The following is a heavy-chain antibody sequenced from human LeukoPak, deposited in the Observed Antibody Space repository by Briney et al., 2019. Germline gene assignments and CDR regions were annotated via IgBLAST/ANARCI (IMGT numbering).Heavy chain of an antibody. V-gene: IGHV1-69-2*01. CDR1: GYTFTDYY. D-gene: IGHD3-10*01. Sequence: ASVKVSCKVSGYTFTDYYMHWVQQAPGKGLEWMGLVDPEDGETIYAEKFQGRVTLTADTSTDTAYMELSSLRSEDTAVYYCATSSDYYGNFDYWGQGTLVTVSS. CDR2: VDPEDGET. CDR3: ATSSDYYGNFDY. J-gene: IGHJ4*02.